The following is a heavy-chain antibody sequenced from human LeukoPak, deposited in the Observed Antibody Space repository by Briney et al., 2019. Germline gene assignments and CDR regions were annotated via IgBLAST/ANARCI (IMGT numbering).Heavy chain of an antibody. CDR1: GGSISSGGYY. CDR2: IYYSGST. J-gene: IGHJ6*04. CDR3: ARDKPEGGATHYYGMDV. D-gene: IGHD1-14*01. Sequence: TSETLSLTCTVSGGSISSGGYYWSWIRQHPGKGLEWIGYIYYSGSTYYNPSLKSRVTISVDTSKNQFSLKLSSVTAADTAVYYCARDKPEGGATHYYGMDVWGKGTTVTVSS. V-gene: IGHV4-31*03.